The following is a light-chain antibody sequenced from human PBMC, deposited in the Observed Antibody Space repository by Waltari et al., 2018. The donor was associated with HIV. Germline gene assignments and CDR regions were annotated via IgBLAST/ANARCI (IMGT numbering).Light chain of an antibody. CDR3: QQYINYPYT. V-gene: IGKV1-5*03. CDR1: QTISSW. J-gene: IGKJ2*01. CDR2: KAS. Sequence: DIQMTQSPSTLSASVGAIVTITCRASQTISSWLAWYQQKPGKAPKVLIYKASSLESGVPSRFSGSGSGTEFTLTISSLQPDDFATYYCQQYINYPYTFGQGTKVEIK.